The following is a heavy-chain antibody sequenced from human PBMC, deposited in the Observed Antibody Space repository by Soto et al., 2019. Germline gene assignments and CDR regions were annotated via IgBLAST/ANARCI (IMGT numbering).Heavy chain of an antibody. CDR3: VKDLYCSGGSCPRLYYYYGMDV. D-gene: IGHD2-15*01. V-gene: IGHV3-64D*06. CDR1: GCTFSSYA. CDR2: ISSNGGST. J-gene: IGHJ6*02. Sequence: EVQLVESGGGLVQPGGSLRLSCSASGCTFSSYAMHWVRQAPGKGLEYVSAISSNGGSTYYADSVKGRFTISRDNSKNTLYLQMSSLRAEDTAVYYCVKDLYCSGGSCPRLYYYYGMDVWGQGTTVTVSS.